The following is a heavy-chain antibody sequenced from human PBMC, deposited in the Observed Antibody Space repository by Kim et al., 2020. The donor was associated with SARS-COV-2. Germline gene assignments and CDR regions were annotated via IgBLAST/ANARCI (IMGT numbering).Heavy chain of an antibody. CDR3: AKTAAAGLYFDY. D-gene: IGHD6-13*01. V-gene: IGHV3-23*01. Sequence: YYADSGKGRCTISRENPKNTLYRQMNSLRAEDTAVYYCAKTAAAGLYFDYWGQGTLVTVSS. J-gene: IGHJ4*02.